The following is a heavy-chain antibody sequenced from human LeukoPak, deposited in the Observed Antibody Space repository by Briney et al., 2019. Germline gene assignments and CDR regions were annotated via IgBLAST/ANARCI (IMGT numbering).Heavy chain of an antibody. Sequence: PSQTLSLTCTVSGGSINIGGCHWTWIRQHPGLGLEWLGHVYYMGNTFYNPSLQSRVAISVDTSKNQFSLTLNSVTAADTAVYYCARKLWSGESLHLDYWGQGILVTVSS. D-gene: IGHD3-10*01. CDR1: GGSINIGGCH. CDR2: VYYMGNT. V-gene: IGHV4-31*03. CDR3: ARKLWSGESLHLDY. J-gene: IGHJ4*02.